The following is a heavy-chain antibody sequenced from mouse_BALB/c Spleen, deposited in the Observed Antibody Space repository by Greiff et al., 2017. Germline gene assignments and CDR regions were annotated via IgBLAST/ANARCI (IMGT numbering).Heavy chain of an antibody. CDR2: IYPGDGDT. CDR1: GYTFTSYW. Sequence: QVQLKESGAEPARPGASVKLSCKASGYTFTSYWMQWVKQRPGQGLEWIGAIYPGDGDTRYTQKFKGKATLTADKSSSTAYMQLSSLASEDSAVYYCAREEGFAYWGQGTLVTVSA. J-gene: IGHJ3*01. V-gene: IGHV1-87*01. CDR3: AREEGFAY.